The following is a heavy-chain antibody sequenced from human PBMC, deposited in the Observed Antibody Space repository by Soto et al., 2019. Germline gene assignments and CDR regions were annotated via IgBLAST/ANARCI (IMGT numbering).Heavy chain of an antibody. CDR1: GFTFRTYA. J-gene: IGHJ4*02. CDR3: AKDAGSTEYFFAS. V-gene: IGHV3-30*18. CDR2: ISHDGSNT. Sequence: QVQVVESGGGVVQPGRSQRLSCAASGFTFRTYAMHWVRQAPGKGLEWVAVISHDGSNTDYGDSVKGRFTISRDNSKSTLSLQMNSLRPEDTGVYYCAKDAGSTEYFFASWGQGTLVSVSS.